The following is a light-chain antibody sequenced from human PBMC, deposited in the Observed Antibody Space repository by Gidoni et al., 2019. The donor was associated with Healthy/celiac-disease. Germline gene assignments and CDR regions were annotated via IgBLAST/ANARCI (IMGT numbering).Light chain of an antibody. CDR1: QSVLYSSNNKNY. J-gene: IGKJ2*01. CDR3: QQYYSTPYT. V-gene: IGKV4-1*01. CDR2: WAA. Sequence: DIVMTQSPDSLAVSLGERATINCKSSQSVLYSSNNKNYLAWYQQKPGQPPKLLIYWAATRESGVPDRFSGSGSGTDSLLTISSLQAEYVAVYYCQQYYSTPYTFGQGTKLEIK.